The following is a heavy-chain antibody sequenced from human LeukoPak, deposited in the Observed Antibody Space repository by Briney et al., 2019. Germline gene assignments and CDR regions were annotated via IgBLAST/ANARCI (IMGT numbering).Heavy chain of an antibody. J-gene: IGHJ5*02. CDR2: INHSGST. Sequence: SETLSLTCAVYGGSFSGYYWSWIRQPPGKGLEWIGEINHSGSTNYNPSLKSRVTISVDTSKNQFSLKLSSVTAADTAVYYCARSPWPFGRLDPWGQGTLVTVSS. V-gene: IGHV4-34*01. CDR3: ARSPWPFGRLDP. D-gene: IGHD3-16*01. CDR1: GGSFSGYY.